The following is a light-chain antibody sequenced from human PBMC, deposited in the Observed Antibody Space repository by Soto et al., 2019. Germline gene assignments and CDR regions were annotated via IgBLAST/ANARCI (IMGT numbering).Light chain of an antibody. Sequence: EIVMTQSPGTLSLSPGERVTLSCRVGQSVTSSYLAWYQQKPGQAPRLLIYDASSRATGIPDRFSGSGSGTDFTLTISRLEFEDFAVYYCQQYGSSLLTFGGGTKVEIK. CDR3: QQYGSSLLT. CDR2: DAS. V-gene: IGKV3-20*01. J-gene: IGKJ4*01. CDR1: QSVTSSY.